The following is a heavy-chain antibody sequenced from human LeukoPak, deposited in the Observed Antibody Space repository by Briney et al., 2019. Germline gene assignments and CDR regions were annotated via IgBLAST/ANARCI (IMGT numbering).Heavy chain of an antibody. CDR1: GYSFTTYW. D-gene: IGHD2-2*02. J-gene: IGHJ3*02. Sequence: GESLKISCKGSGYSFTTYWIGWVRQMPGKGLEWMGIIYPGDSHTRYSPSFQGQVTISADKSISTAYLQWSSLKASDTAMYYCARRILGYCSSTSCYMYAFDIWGQGTMVTVSS. CDR3: ARRILGYCSSTSCYMYAFDI. CDR2: IYPGDSHT. V-gene: IGHV5-51*01.